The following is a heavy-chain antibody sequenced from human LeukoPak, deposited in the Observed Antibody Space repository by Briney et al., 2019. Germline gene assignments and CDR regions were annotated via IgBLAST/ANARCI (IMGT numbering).Heavy chain of an antibody. V-gene: IGHV3-21*01. CDR2: ISSSSSYI. J-gene: IGHJ4*02. Sequence: PGGSLRLSCAASGFTFSSYSMNWVRQAPGKGLEWVSSISSSSSYIYYADSVKGRFTISRDNAKNSLYLQMNSLRAEDTAVYYCARGQKKRYYDFWSGYSPPGHYWGQGTLVTVSS. D-gene: IGHD3-3*01. CDR3: ARGQKKRYYDFWSGYSPPGHY. CDR1: GFTFSSYS.